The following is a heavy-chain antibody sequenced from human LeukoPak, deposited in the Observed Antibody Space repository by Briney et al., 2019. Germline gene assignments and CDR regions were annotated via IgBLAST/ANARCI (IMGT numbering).Heavy chain of an antibody. CDR1: GFTVSTNY. D-gene: IGHD3-10*01. CDR2: ISGSGGST. J-gene: IGHJ4*02. Sequence: GGSLRLSCAASGFTVSTNYLSWVRQAPGKGLEWVSAISGSGGSTYYADSVKGRFTISRDNSKNTLYLQMNSLRAEDTAVYYCAKVFGGVRGVIRNWGQGTLVTVSS. CDR3: AKVFGGVRGVIRN. V-gene: IGHV3-23*01.